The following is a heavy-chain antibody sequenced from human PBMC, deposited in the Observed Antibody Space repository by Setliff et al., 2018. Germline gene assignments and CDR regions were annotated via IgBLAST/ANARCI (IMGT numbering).Heavy chain of an antibody. J-gene: IGHJ3*01. Sequence: PSETLSLTCTVSGGSISSYYWSWMRQPPGKGLEWIGYMYISGITNSNPSLKSRVTMSLDTSRNQFSLKLSCVTAADTAVYYCAKIKAGGGSFDVWGQGTMVTVSS. CDR2: MYISGIT. CDR1: GGSISSYY. D-gene: IGHD3-16*01. V-gene: IGHV4-4*08. CDR3: AKIKAGGGSFDV.